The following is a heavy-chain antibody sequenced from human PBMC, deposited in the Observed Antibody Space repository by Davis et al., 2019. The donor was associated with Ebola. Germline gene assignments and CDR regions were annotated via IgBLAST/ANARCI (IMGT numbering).Heavy chain of an antibody. V-gene: IGHV1-2*04. CDR2: INPNSGGT. CDR1: GYTFTGYY. Sequence: AASVKVSCKASGYTFTGYYIHWVRQAPGQGLEWMGWINPNSGGTNYAQKFQGWVTMTRDTSISTAYMELSRLRSDDTAVYYCARGVDTAMVILDYYGMDVWGQGTTVTVSS. D-gene: IGHD5-18*01. CDR3: ARGVDTAMVILDYYGMDV. J-gene: IGHJ6*02.